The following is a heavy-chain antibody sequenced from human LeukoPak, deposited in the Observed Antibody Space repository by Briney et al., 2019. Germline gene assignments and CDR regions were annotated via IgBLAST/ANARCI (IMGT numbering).Heavy chain of an antibody. V-gene: IGHV1-8*01. J-gene: IGHJ4*02. CDR1: GYTFTSYD. CDR3: ARSGPTKYDFWSGYSSFNFDY. Sequence: ASVKVSCKASGYTFTSYDINWVRQATGQGLERMGWMNPNSGNTGYAQKFQGRVTMTRNTSISTAYMELSSLRSEDTAVYYCARSGPTKYDFWSGYSSFNFDYWGQGTLVTVSS. D-gene: IGHD3-3*01. CDR2: MNPNSGNT.